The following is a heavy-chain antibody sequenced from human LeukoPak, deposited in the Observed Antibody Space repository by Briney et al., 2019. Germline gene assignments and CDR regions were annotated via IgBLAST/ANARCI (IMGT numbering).Heavy chain of an antibody. V-gene: IGHV1-2*04. D-gene: IGHD5-12*01. Sequence: GASVKVSCKASGYTLTGYYMHWVRQAPGQGLEWMGWIDPNSGGTNYAQKFQGWVTMTRDTSISTAYMELSRLRSDDTAVYYCARVKGYSGYDPFDYWGQGTLVTVSS. J-gene: IGHJ4*02. CDR1: GYTLTGYY. CDR3: ARVKGYSGYDPFDY. CDR2: IDPNSGGT.